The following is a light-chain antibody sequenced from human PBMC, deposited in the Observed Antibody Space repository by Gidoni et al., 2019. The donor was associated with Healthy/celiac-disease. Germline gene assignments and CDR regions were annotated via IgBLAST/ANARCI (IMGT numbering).Light chain of an antibody. CDR1: QSVSSSY. J-gene: IGKJ2*02. CDR3: QQYGSSPPST. Sequence: EIVLTQSPATLSLSPGARATLSCRASQSVSSSYLAWYQQKPGQAPRLLIYGASSRATGIPDRFSGSGSGTDFTLTISRLEPEDFAVYYCQQYGSSPPSTFGQGTKLEIK. CDR2: GAS. V-gene: IGKV3-20*01.